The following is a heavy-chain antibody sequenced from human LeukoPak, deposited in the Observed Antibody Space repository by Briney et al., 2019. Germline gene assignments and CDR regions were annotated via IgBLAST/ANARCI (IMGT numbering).Heavy chain of an antibody. CDR2: IYYSGST. CDR3: AREGDEYYYGSGSDHAFDI. V-gene: IGHV4-61*08. Sequence: NPSETLSLTCAVSGGSISSGGYSWSWIRQPPGKGLEWIGYIYYSGSTNYNPSLKSRVTISVDTSKNQFSLKLSSVTAADTAVYYCAREGDEYYYGSGSDHAFDIWGQGTMVTVSS. D-gene: IGHD3-10*01. J-gene: IGHJ3*02. CDR1: GGSISSGGYS.